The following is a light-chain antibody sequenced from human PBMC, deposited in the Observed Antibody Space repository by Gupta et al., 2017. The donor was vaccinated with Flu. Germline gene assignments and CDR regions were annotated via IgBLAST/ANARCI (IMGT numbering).Light chain of an antibody. Sequence: DIQMTQSPSSLSAFVGDRVTITCRASQSIARHLNWYQQKPGQAPNLLIYTASSLQSGVPSRFSGSGSGTHFTLTINSLPPDDSATYYCQQFYNVPITFGQGTRLEIK. J-gene: IGKJ5*01. V-gene: IGKV1-39*01. CDR1: QSIARH. CDR3: QQFYNVPIT. CDR2: TAS.